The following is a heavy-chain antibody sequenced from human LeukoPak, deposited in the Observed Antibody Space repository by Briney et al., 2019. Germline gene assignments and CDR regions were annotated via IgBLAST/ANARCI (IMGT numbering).Heavy chain of an antibody. CDR3: ARGPRVLRYFDWLLEIDY. J-gene: IGHJ4*02. CDR1: GGSFSGYY. Sequence: PSETLSLTCAVYGGSFSGYYWSWIRQPPGKGLEWIGEINHSGSTNYNPSLKSRVTISVDTSKNQFSLKLSSVTAADTAVYYCARGPRVLRYFDWLLEIDYWGQGTLVTVSS. V-gene: IGHV4-34*01. D-gene: IGHD3-9*01. CDR2: INHSGST.